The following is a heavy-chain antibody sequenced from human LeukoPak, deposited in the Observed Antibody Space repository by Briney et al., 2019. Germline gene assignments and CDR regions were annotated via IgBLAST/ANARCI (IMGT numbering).Heavy chain of an antibody. CDR1: GFPFSDYY. Sequence: GGSLRLSCAASGFPFSDYYMSWIRQAPGKGLEWVSYINRSSTTMFYADSVKGRFSISRDNAKNSLFLHMNNLRAEDTAVYYCASRIGAASGTVFDSWGRGTLVTVSS. D-gene: IGHD6-13*01. CDR2: INRSSTTM. CDR3: ASRIGAASGTVFDS. J-gene: IGHJ4*02. V-gene: IGHV3-11*01.